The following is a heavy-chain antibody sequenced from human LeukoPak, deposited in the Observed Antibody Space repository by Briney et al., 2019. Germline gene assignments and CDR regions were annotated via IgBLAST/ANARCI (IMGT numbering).Heavy chain of an antibody. D-gene: IGHD3-10*01. CDR1: GGSISSSSYY. CDR2: IYYSGST. J-gene: IGHJ4*02. Sequence: SETLSLTCTVSGGSISSSSYYWGWIRQPPGKGLEWIGSIYYSGSTYYNPSLKSRVTISVDTSKNQFSLKLSSVTAADTAVYYCALLLGVSGSVDYWGQGTLVTVSS. V-gene: IGHV4-39*07. CDR3: ALLLGVSGSVDY.